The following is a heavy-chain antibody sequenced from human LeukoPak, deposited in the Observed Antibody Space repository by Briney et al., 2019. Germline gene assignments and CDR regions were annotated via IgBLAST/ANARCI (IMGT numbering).Heavy chain of an antibody. J-gene: IGHJ4*02. CDR1: GFTFSDYY. D-gene: IGHD5-18*01. Sequence: GGSLRLSCAASGFTFSDYYMSWIRQAPGKGLEWVSYIISSGSTIYYADSVKGRFTISRDNAKNSLYLQMNSLRAEDTAVYYCARDMETSSSYGEYFDYWGQGTLVTVSS. CDR2: IISSGSTI. V-gene: IGHV3-11*01. CDR3: ARDMETSSSYGEYFDY.